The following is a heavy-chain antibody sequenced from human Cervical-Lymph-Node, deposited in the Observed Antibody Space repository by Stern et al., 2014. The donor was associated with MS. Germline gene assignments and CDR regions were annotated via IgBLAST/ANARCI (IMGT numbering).Heavy chain of an antibody. V-gene: IGHV3-48*02. Sequence: EDQLVESGGGLVQPGGSLRLSCAASGFTFSSYSMNWVRQAPGKGLEWVSYISSSSSTIYYADSVKGRFTISRDNAKNSLYLQMNSLRDEDTAVYYCARDVIAAAGYYYYYYGMDVWGQGTTVTVSS. CDR2: ISSSSSTI. CDR1: GFTFSSYS. CDR3: ARDVIAAAGYYYYYYGMDV. J-gene: IGHJ6*02. D-gene: IGHD6-13*01.